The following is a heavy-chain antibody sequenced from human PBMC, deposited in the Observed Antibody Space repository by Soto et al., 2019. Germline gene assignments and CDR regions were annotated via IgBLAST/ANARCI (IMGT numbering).Heavy chain of an antibody. CDR1: GYTLNELS. J-gene: IGHJ5*02. Sequence: ASVKVSCKVSGYTLNELSVHWARQPPGRGPEWVGGFDPEDGETVYAQKFQGRVTMTEDTSADTAYMELSSLRSDDTAVYYCAATSQDYYDSDGFPYSGFDPWGQGTLVTVSS. CDR3: AATSQDYYDSDGFPYSGFDP. V-gene: IGHV1-24*01. D-gene: IGHD3-22*01. CDR2: FDPEDGET.